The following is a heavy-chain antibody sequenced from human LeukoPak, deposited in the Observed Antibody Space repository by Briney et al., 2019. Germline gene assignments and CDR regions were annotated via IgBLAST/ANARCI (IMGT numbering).Heavy chain of an antibody. CDR3: AKGGYEYVWGSFDY. Sequence: GGSLRLSCVASGFPFSSYWMTWVRQAPGKGLEWVSGISGSGGSTYYADSVKGRFTISRDNSKNTLYLQMNSLRAEDTAVYYCAKGGYEYVWGSFDYWGQGTLVTVSS. D-gene: IGHD3-16*01. J-gene: IGHJ4*02. CDR1: GFPFSSYW. CDR2: ISGSGGST. V-gene: IGHV3-23*01.